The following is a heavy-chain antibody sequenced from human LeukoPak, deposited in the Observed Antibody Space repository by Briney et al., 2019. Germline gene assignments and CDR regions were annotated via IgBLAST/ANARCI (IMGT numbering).Heavy chain of an antibody. V-gene: IGHV1-18*01. D-gene: IGHD6-13*01. CDR1: GRXFTSYG. J-gene: IGHJ3*01. Sequence: ASVKVSCKASGRXFTSYGIAWVRQAPGEGLEWVGWISNFDGDTKVAENLQGRVTPTTDSSTSTAYMVLTNLKFDDTAVYYCVRARGCSNCVLTDGFDSWGQGTKVTVSS. CDR2: ISNFDGDT. CDR3: VRARGCSNCVLTDGFDS.